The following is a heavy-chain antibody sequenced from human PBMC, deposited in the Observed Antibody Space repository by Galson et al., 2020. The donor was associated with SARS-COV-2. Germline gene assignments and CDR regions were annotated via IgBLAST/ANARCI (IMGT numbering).Heavy chain of an antibody. Sequence: GESLKISCKGSGYSFTSFWISWVRQMPGKGLEWMGIIYPGDSDTRYSPSFQGQVTISADKSISTAYLQWSSLKASDTAMYYCASAVRYFDWLSLDYWGQGTLVTVSS. CDR2: IYPGDSDT. D-gene: IGHD3-9*01. CDR3: ASAVRYFDWLSLDY. J-gene: IGHJ4*02. V-gene: IGHV5-51*01. CDR1: GYSFTSFW.